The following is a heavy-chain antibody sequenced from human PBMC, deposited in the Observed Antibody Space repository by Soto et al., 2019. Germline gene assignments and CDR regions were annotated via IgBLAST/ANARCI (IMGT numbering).Heavy chain of an antibody. D-gene: IGHD4-17*01. V-gene: IGHV3-21*01. CDR1: GFTFSSYS. Sequence: SGGSLRLSCAASGFTFSSYSMNWVRQAPGKGLEWVSSISSSSSYIYYADSVKGRFTISRDNAKNSLYLQMNSLRAEDTAVYYCARDRLSLRVPFDYWGQGTLVTVSS. CDR3: ARDRLSLRVPFDY. CDR2: ISSSSSYI. J-gene: IGHJ4*02.